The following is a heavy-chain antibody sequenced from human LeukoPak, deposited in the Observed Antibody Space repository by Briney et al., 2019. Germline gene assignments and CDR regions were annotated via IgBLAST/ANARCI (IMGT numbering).Heavy chain of an antibody. V-gene: IGHV3-72*01. CDR3: ARGYDSSKKGAFDI. Sequence: GGSLRLSCAASGFTFSDHYMDWVRQAPERGLEWVCRTRNKANSYTTEYAASVKGRFTISRDDSKNSLFLQMNSLKTEDTAVYYCARGYDSSKKGAFDIWGQGTMVTVYS. CDR2: TRNKANSYTT. CDR1: GFTFSDHY. D-gene: IGHD3-22*01. J-gene: IGHJ3*02.